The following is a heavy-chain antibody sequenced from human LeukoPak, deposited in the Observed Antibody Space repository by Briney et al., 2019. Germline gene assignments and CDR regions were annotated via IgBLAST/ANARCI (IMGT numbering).Heavy chain of an antibody. D-gene: IGHD3-10*01. CDR2: INHSGST. CDR1: GGSFSGYY. Sequence: KASETLSLTCAVYGGSFSGYYWSWIRQPPGKGLEWIGEINHSGSTNYNPSLKSRVTISVDTSKNQFSLKLSSVTAADTAVYYCARQRHGPNYGSGSYYRKKNDAFDIWGQGTMVTVSS. V-gene: IGHV4-34*01. J-gene: IGHJ3*02. CDR3: ARQRHGPNYGSGSYYRKKNDAFDI.